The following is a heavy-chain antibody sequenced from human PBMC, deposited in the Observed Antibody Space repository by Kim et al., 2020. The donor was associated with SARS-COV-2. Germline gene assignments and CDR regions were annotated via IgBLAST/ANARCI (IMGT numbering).Heavy chain of an antibody. Sequence: SETLSLTCTVSGGSISSGGYYWSWIRQHPGKGLEWIGYIYYSGSTYYNPSLKSRVTISVDTSKNQFSLKLSSVTAADTAMYYCARYPLKNPVPLGCYYYYGMDAWGQGTTVTVSS. CDR1: GGSISSGGYY. D-gene: IGHD1-26*01. CDR3: ARYPLKNPVPLGCYYYYGMDA. V-gene: IGHV4-31*03. J-gene: IGHJ6*02. CDR2: IYYSGST.